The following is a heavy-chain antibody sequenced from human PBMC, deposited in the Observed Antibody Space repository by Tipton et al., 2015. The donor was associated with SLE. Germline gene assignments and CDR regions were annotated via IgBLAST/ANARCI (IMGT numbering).Heavy chain of an antibody. CDR1: GYTFTTYY. CDR2: INTKSGTT. CDR3: ARSDDYYYGMDV. V-gene: IGHV1-46*01. Sequence: AEVKKPGASVKVSCKASGYTFTTYYMHWVRQAPGQGLEWMGLINTKSGTTDYAQSFRGRVSMTRDTSTNTVYMELSSLKSEDTAVYYCARSDDYYYGMDVGGQGTTVTV. J-gene: IGHJ6*02.